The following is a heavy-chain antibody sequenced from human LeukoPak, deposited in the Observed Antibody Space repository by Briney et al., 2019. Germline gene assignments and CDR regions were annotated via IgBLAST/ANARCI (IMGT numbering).Heavy chain of an antibody. Sequence: VASVKVSCKASGYTFTSYGISWVRQAPGQGLEWMGWISPYNGNTDYPQKVQGRVTMTTDTSTSTAYMELRSLRSDDTAVYYCARGGGGHCSGGSCPTSWFDPWGQGTLVTVSS. CDR2: ISPYNGNT. J-gene: IGHJ5*02. D-gene: IGHD2-15*01. CDR1: GYTFTSYG. V-gene: IGHV1-18*01. CDR3: ARGGGGHCSGGSCPTSWFDP.